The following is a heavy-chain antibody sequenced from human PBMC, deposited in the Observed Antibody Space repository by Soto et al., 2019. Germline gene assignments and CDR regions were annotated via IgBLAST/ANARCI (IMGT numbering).Heavy chain of an antibody. D-gene: IGHD3-22*01. CDR2: TWYDGSNK. J-gene: IGHJ4*02. Sequence: PGGSLRLSCAASGFTFSSYGMHWVRQAPGKGLEWVAVTWYDGSNKYYADSVKGRFTISRDNSKNTLYLQMNSLRAEDTAVYYCARVGYYDSSGYPWDFDYWGQGTPVTVSS. CDR3: ARVGYYDSSGYPWDFDY. CDR1: GFTFSSYG. V-gene: IGHV3-33*01.